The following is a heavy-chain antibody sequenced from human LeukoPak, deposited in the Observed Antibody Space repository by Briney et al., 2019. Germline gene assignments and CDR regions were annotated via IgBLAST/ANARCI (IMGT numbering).Heavy chain of an antibody. V-gene: IGHV4-39*01. CDR3: ASTTVVTPAYGY. D-gene: IGHD4-23*01. CDR2: IYYSGST. J-gene: IGHJ4*02. Sequence: PSETLSLTCTVSGVSISSSSYYWGWIRQPPGKGLEWIGSIYYSGSTYYNPSLKSRVTISVDTSKNQFSLKLSSVTAADTAVYYCASTTVVTPAYGYWGQGTLVTVSS. CDR1: GVSISSSSYY.